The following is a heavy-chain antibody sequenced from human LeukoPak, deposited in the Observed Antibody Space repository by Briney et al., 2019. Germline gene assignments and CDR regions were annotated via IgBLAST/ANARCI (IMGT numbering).Heavy chain of an antibody. D-gene: IGHD3-22*01. CDR2: ISGSGGST. V-gene: IGHV3-23*01. CDR3: AKDVGYDSSGYYYVVDY. J-gene: IGHJ4*02. CDR1: GFIFSSYA. Sequence: PGGSLRLSCAASGFIFSSYAMSWVRQAPGKGLEWVSAISGSGGSTYYADSVKGRFTISRDNSKNTLYLQMNSLRAEDTAVYYCAKDVGYDSSGYYYVVDYWGQGTLVTVSS.